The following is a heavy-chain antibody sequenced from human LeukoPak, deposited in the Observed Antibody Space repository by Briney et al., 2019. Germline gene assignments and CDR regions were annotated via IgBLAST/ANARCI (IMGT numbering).Heavy chain of an antibody. Sequence: GGSLRLSCAASGFSFSNSAMYWVRQAPGKGLEWAGRVRSKASNYATAYAASVKGRFTISRDDSKNTAYLQMNSLTTEDTAIYFCARHTTSGQYSGGAFDIWGQGTLVTVSS. V-gene: IGHV3-73*01. CDR2: VRSKASNYAT. CDR3: ARHTTSGQYSGGAFDI. CDR1: GFSFSNSA. J-gene: IGHJ3*02. D-gene: IGHD3-22*01.